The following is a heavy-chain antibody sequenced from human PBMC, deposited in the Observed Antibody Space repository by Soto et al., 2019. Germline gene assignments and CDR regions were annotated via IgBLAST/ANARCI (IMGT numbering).Heavy chain of an antibody. CDR1: GFTFSGYW. CDR2: INSDGSST. CDR3: ARDYCSGGSCYFSY. D-gene: IGHD2-15*01. V-gene: IGHV3-74*01. J-gene: IGHJ4*02. Sequence: EVQLVESGGGLVQPGGSLRLSCVTSGFTFSGYWMHWLRQAPGKGLVWVSRINSDGSSTNSADSVKGRFTISRDNAKNTLYLQMNSLRAEDTAVYYCARDYCSGGSCYFSYWGQGTQVTVSS.